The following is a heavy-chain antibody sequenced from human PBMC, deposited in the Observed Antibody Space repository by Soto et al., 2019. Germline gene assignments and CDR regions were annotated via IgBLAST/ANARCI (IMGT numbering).Heavy chain of an antibody. D-gene: IGHD5-18*01. CDR1: GFTFSSYA. J-gene: IGHJ4*02. CDR2: ISYDGSNK. Sequence: QVQLVESGGGVVQPGTSLRLSCAASGFTFSSYAMHWVRQAPGKGLEWVAVISYDGSNKYYADSVKGRFTISRDNSKNTLYLQMNSLRAEDTAVYYCASLRGYSYGLIDYWGQGTLVTVSS. CDR3: ASLRGYSYGLIDY. V-gene: IGHV3-30-3*01.